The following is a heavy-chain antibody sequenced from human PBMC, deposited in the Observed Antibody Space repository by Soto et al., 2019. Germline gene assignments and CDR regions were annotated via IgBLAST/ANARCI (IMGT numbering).Heavy chain of an antibody. J-gene: IGHJ3*01. D-gene: IGHD3-10*01. CDR2: IKFDGSSA. V-gene: IGHV3-74*01. CDR3: SRGVREHYVLDV. Sequence: PGGSLRLSCAASGFTFSDYWIHWVRQAPGKGLVWVSRIKFDGSSANYADSVKGRFTISRDNARDTVYLQMNSLRAEDTAVYYCSRGVREHYVLDVWAQGTMVPVSS. CDR1: GFTFSDYW.